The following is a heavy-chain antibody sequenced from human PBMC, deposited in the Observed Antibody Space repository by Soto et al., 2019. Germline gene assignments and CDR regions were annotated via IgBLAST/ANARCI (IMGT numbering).Heavy chain of an antibody. D-gene: IGHD6-19*01. CDR3: AKDEAVAGPTDAFDI. CDR2: ISYDGSNK. V-gene: IGHV3-30*18. Sequence: QVQLVESGGGVVQPGRSLRLSCAASGFTFSSYGMHWVRQAPGKGLEWVAVISYDGSNKYYADSVKGRFTISRDNSKNTLYLQMNSLRAEDTAVYYCAKDEAVAGPTDAFDIWGQGTMVTVSS. J-gene: IGHJ3*02. CDR1: GFTFSSYG.